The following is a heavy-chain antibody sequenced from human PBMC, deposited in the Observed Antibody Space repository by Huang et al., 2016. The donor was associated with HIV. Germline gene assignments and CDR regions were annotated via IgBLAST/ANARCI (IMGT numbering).Heavy chain of an antibody. D-gene: IGHD3-9*01. CDR2: IKQDGSEK. CDR1: GFNFSAYW. V-gene: IGHV3-7*01. CDR3: ARGGIYYDVLTGRHYYYNGLDV. Sequence: EVHLVESGGDLVQPGGSLRLSCVASGFNFSAYWMSWVGQAPGKGMEWVANIKQDGSEKNYVDSVKGRFTISRDNAKNSVYLQLTSLRAEDTAVYYCARGGIYYDVLTGRHYYYNGLDVWGQGTTVTVSS. J-gene: IGHJ6*02.